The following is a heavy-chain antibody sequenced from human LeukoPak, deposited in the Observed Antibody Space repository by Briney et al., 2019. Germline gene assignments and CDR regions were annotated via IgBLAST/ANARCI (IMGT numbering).Heavy chain of an antibody. CDR2: IYYSGST. V-gene: IGHV4-39*07. D-gene: IGHD3-10*01. J-gene: IGHJ4*02. CDR3: AHSGGRGLDY. Sequence: PSETLSLTCTVSGGSISSSSFYWGWIRQPPGKGLEWIGSIYYSGSTYYNPSLKSRVTISVDTSKNQFSLKLSSVTAADTAVYYCAHSGGRGLDYWGQGTLVTVSS. CDR1: GGSISSSSFY.